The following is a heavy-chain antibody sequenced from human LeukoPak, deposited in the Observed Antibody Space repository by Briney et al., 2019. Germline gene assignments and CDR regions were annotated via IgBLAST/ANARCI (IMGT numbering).Heavy chain of an antibody. CDR2: ISAYNGNT. V-gene: IGHV1-18*01. CDR1: GYTFTRSG. J-gene: IGHJ5*02. CDR3: ARVGLGAAAGNWFDP. D-gene: IGHD6-13*01. Sequence: ASVKVSCKASGYTFTRSGISWVRQAPGQGLEWMGWISAYNGNTNSAQKLQGRVTMTTDTSTSTAYMELRSLRPDDTAVYYCARVGLGAAAGNWFDPWGQGTLVTVSS.